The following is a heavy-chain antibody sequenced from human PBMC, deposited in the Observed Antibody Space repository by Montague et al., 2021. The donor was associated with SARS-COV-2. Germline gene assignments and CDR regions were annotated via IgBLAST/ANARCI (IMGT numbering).Heavy chain of an antibody. D-gene: IGHD4-17*01. V-gene: IGHV4-39*01. Sequence: SETLSLTCTVSGGSASRISSRWGWIRQPPGKGLEYIGSFYYAGGTQYNPSLKSRVTISVDTSNDQFSLKMNSVTAADTAVYFCARLYGSSFDYWGQGTLVTVSS. J-gene: IGHJ4*02. CDR2: FYYAGGT. CDR1: GGSASRISSR. CDR3: ARLYGSSFDY.